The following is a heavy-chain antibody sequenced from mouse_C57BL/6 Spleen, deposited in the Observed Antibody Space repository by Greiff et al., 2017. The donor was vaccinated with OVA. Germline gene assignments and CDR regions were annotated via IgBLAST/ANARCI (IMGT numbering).Heavy chain of an antibody. Sequence: DVKLQQSGAELVRPGASVKLSCTASGFNIKDDYMHWVKQRPEQGLEWIGWIDPENGDTEYASKFQGKATITADTSSNTAYLQLSSLTSEDTAVYYCTTRPGTPWYFDVWGTGTTVTVSS. J-gene: IGHJ1*03. CDR2: IDPENGDT. V-gene: IGHV14-4*01. CDR1: GFNIKDDY. CDR3: TTRPGTPWYFDV. D-gene: IGHD2-14*01.